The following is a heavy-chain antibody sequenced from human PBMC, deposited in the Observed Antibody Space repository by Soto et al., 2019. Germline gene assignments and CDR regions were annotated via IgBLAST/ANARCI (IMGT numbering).Heavy chain of an antibody. J-gene: IGHJ4*02. CDR2: IIPIFGTA. Sequence: SVKVSCKASGGTFSSYAISWVRQAPGQGLEWMGGIIPIFGTANYALKLQGRVTIAADGSTSTAYMELSGLRSEDTAVYYCATQKEDVDTAIGRLDYWGQGTLVPVSS. CDR3: ATQKEDVDTAIGRLDY. CDR1: GGTFSSYA. V-gene: IGHV1-69*13. D-gene: IGHD5-18*01.